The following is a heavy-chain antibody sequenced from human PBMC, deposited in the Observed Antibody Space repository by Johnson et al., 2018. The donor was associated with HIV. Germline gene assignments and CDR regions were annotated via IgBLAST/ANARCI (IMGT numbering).Heavy chain of an antibody. J-gene: IGHJ3*02. V-gene: IGHV3-7*02. D-gene: IGHD6-13*01. CDR1: GLIFWTYW. Sequence: VQLVESGGGLVQPGGSLRLSCTASGLIFWTYWMSWVRQAPGKGLEWVANIKEDGSEKYYADSVKGRFTISRDNSKNTLYLQMNSLRAEDTAVYYCASLSSSLFGAFDIWGQGTMVTVSS. CDR3: ASLSSSLFGAFDI. CDR2: IKEDGSEK.